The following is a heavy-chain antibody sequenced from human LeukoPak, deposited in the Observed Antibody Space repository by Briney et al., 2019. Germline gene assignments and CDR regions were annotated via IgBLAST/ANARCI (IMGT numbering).Heavy chain of an antibody. Sequence: TGGSLRLSCAASGFTFSNAWMSWVRQAQGKGLEWVGRIKSKTDGGTTDYAAPVKGRFTFSRDDSKNTLYLQMNGLRTEDTAVYFCTTDTRGENYWGQGTLVTVSS. J-gene: IGHJ4*02. V-gene: IGHV3-15*01. D-gene: IGHD3-10*01. CDR1: GFTFSNAW. CDR2: IKSKTDGGTT. CDR3: TTDTRGENY.